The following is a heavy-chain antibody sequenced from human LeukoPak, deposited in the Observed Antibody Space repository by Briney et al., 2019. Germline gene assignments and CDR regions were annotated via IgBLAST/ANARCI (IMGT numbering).Heavy chain of an antibody. D-gene: IGHD1-26*01. CDR2: ISSSSSYI. CDR1: GFTFISYS. CDR3: ARDRFVNGGSYYFDY. Sequence: GGSLRLSLAASGFTFISYSMNWFRQAPGKGLEWFSSISSSSSYIYYADSVKGRFTISRDNAKNSLHLQMNSLRAEDTAVYYCARDRFVNGGSYYFDYWGQGTLVTVSS. V-gene: IGHV3-21*01. J-gene: IGHJ4*02.